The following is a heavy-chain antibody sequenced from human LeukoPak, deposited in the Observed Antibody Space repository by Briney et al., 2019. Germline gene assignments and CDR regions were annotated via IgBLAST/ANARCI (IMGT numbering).Heavy chain of an antibody. V-gene: IGHV4-59*01. Sequence: PSETLSLTCTVSGGSISSYYWSWIRQPPGKGLEWIGSIYYIGTTKYNPSLKSRVTISVDTSKNHFSLKLSSVTAADTAVYYCAREQPAMGYYYYYMDVWGKGTTVTVSS. CDR1: GGSISSYY. CDR2: IYYIGTT. D-gene: IGHD6-13*01. CDR3: AREQPAMGYYYYYMDV. J-gene: IGHJ6*03.